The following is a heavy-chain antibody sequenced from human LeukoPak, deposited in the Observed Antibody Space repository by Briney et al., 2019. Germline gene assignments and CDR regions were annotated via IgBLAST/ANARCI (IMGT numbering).Heavy chain of an antibody. CDR3: ARRRYDWGGDFAN. D-gene: IGHD3-16*01. J-gene: IGHJ4*02. Sequence: PGGSLRLSCAASGFTFSNYCMSWVRQAPGKGLEWVSAIGGGGTLYYADSVKGRFSISRDISKNTLLLQMNSLRAEDTAVYYCARRRYDWGGDFANWGQGTLVTVSS. CDR1: GFTFSNYC. V-gene: IGHV3-23*01. CDR2: IGGGGTL.